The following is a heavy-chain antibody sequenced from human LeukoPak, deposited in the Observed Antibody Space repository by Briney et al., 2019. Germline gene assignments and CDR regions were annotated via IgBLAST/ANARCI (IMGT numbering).Heavy chain of an antibody. CDR1: GGAVSSGSSY. V-gene: IGHV4-61*01. Sequence: SETLSLTCTVSGGAVSSGSSYWSWIRQPPGKGLEWIGYIYYSGSTNYNPSLKSRVTISVDTSKNQVSLKLSSVTAADTAVYYCARAVVVVAATFWFDPWGQGTLVTVSS. J-gene: IGHJ5*02. D-gene: IGHD2-15*01. CDR2: IYYSGST. CDR3: ARAVVVVAATFWFDP.